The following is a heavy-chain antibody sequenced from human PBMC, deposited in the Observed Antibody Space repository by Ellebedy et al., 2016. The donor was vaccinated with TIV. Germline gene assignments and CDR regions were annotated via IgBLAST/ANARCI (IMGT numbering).Heavy chain of an antibody. CDR2: ISYSGDLM. D-gene: IGHD6-13*01. V-gene: IGHV3-11*01. Sequence: GESLKISCAASGFTFSGYYMSWFRQAPGKGPEWVSYISYSGDLMYYADSVKGRFTTSRDNAGNSLYLHMNSLRAEDTAVYYCARLGVIAAAGASDYWGQGTLVIVSS. J-gene: IGHJ4*02. CDR1: GFTFSGYY. CDR3: ARLGVIAAAGASDY.